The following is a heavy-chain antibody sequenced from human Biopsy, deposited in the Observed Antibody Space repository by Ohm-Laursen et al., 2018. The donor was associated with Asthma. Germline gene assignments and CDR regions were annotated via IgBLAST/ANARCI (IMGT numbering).Heavy chain of an antibody. CDR2: IKPDGSQT. CDR3: ATLSWYASQY. D-gene: IGHD2-2*01. CDR1: GFTFSNYG. J-gene: IGHJ4*02. V-gene: IGHV3-7*01. Sequence: SLRLSCTASGFTFSNYGMHWVRQAPGKGLQWLAFIKPDGSQTYYADSVEGRFSISRDNSKNSLYLQMSSLRGEDTVIYYCATLSWYASQYWGQGTLVTVSS.